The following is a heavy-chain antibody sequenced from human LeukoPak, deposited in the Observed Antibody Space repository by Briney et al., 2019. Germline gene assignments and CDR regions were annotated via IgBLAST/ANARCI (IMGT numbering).Heavy chain of an antibody. CDR2: IQPDGNKE. CDR1: GFPFSSRW. CDR3: ASQSYARFDH. D-gene: IGHD3-16*01. Sequence: GGSLRLSCAASGFPFSSRWMSWVRQAPGKGLEWVGNIQPDGNKEYPVDSVKGRFTISRDNARNSLFLQMNSLRVEDTAVYYCASQSYARFDHWGQGTLVTVSS. V-gene: IGHV3-7*01. J-gene: IGHJ5*02.